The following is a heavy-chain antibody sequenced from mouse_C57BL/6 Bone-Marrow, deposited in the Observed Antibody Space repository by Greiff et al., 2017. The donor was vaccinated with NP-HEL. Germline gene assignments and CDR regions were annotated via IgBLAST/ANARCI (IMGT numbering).Heavy chain of an antibody. D-gene: IGHD1-1*01. CDR1: GYTFTSYW. Sequence: VQRVESGAELVKPGASVKLSCKASGYTFTSYWMHWVKQRPGQGLEWIGMIHPNSGSTNYNEKFKSKATLTVDKSSSTAYMQLSSLTSEDSAVYYCVITTVERGPYAMDYWGQGTSVTVSS. V-gene: IGHV1-64*01. CDR3: VITTVERGPYAMDY. J-gene: IGHJ4*01. CDR2: IHPNSGST.